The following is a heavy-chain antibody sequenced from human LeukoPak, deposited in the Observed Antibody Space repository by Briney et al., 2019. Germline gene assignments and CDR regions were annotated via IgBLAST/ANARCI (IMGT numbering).Heavy chain of an antibody. CDR1: PHTPPRHP. CDR3: ARAPELSWPSYYFDY. CDR2: IIPIFGTA. J-gene: IGHJ4*02. D-gene: IGHD1-14*01. Sequence: GASVKVSCKASPHTPPRHPPTRLRQAPGQGLEWMGGIIPIFGTANYAQKFQGRVTITADESTSTAYMELSSLRSEDTAVYYCARAPELSWPSYYFDYWGQGTLVTVSS. V-gene: IGHV1-69*13.